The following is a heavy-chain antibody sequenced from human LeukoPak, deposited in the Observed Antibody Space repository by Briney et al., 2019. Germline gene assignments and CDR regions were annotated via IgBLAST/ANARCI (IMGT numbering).Heavy chain of an antibody. J-gene: IGHJ3*02. D-gene: IGHD1-26*01. CDR2: ISDSSGYT. V-gene: IGHV3-11*06. Sequence: GALRLSRAASGFTFRDYYLNWNPPAPGEGPEGVSYISDSSGYTEDADSVKGRFTISRDNAKKSLYLQMNSLRAEDTAVYYCARDRVGGSYVFDIWGQGTMVTVSS. CDR3: ARDRVGGSYVFDI. CDR1: GFTFRDYY.